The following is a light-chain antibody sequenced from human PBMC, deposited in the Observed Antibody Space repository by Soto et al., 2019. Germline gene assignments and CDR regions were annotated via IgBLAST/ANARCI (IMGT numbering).Light chain of an antibody. CDR3: CSWVV. CDR1: SSDVGSYNL. CDR2: EVS. J-gene: IGLJ2*01. V-gene: IGLV2-23*02. Sequence: QSALTQPASVSGSPGQSITISCTGTSSDVGSYNLVSWYQQHPGKAPKLMIYEVSKRPSGVSNRFSGSKSGNTASLTISGLQAEDEADYCCCSWVVFGGGTKLTVL.